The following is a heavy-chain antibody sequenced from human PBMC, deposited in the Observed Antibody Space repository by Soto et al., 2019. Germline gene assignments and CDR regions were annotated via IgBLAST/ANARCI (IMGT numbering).Heavy chain of an antibody. CDR1: GGSISSGGYY. Sequence: QVQLQESGPGLVKPSQTLSLTCTVSGGSISSGGYYWSWIRQHPGKGLEWIGYIYYSGSTYYNPSLKSRVAISVDTSKNQFSLKLSSVTAADTAVYYCARDSYSDSSGYLRSFDLWGRGTLVTVSS. CDR2: IYYSGST. V-gene: IGHV4-31*03. CDR3: ARDSYSDSSGYLRSFDL. D-gene: IGHD3-22*01. J-gene: IGHJ2*01.